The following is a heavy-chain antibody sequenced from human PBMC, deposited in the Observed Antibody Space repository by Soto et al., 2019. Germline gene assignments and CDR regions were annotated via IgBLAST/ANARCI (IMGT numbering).Heavy chain of an antibody. CDR2: ISYDGSKK. J-gene: IGHJ4*02. Sequence: QVQLVESGGGVVQPGRSLRLSCAASGFTFSSYAMHWVRQAPGKGLEWVAVISYDGSKKYYADSVKGRFTISRDNSKNTLYLQMNSMRGEDTAVYYCARDHAMIVVVMGLDYWGQGTLVTVAS. D-gene: IGHD3-22*01. CDR1: GFTFSSYA. V-gene: IGHV3-30-3*01. CDR3: ARDHAMIVVVMGLDY.